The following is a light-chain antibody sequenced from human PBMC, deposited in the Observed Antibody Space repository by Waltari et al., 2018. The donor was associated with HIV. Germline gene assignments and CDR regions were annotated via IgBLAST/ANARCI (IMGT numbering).Light chain of an antibody. J-gene: IGLJ2*01. CDR1: KIGSKS. CDR3: QVWDSSVVV. CDR2: DDS. Sequence: SYVLTQVPSVSEAPGQTARITCGGNKIGSKSVHWYQQKPGQAPVLVVYDDSDRPSGIPGRFSGSNSGNTATLTISRVEAGDEADYYCQVWDSSVVVFGGGTKLTVL. V-gene: IGLV3-21*02.